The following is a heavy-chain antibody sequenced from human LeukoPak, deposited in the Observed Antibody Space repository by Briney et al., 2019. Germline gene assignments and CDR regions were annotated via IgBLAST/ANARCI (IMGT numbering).Heavy chain of an antibody. CDR2: IKPDGTTK. J-gene: IGHJ6*02. V-gene: IGHV3-7*01. Sequence: GGSLRLSCAASGFPFSSYSMTWVRQAPGKGLEWVANIKPDGTTKFYVDSVKGRFTISRDNALNSLYLQMNSLRAEDTAVYYCVRGVRSLMDVWGQGTTVTVSS. CDR1: GFPFSSYS. D-gene: IGHD3-10*02. CDR3: VRGVRSLMDV.